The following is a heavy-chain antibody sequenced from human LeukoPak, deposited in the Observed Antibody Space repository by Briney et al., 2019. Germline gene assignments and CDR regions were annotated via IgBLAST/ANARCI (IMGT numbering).Heavy chain of an antibody. Sequence: SETLSLTCAGYGGAFSGYYWSWIRQRPGKGLEWIGEINHSGSTNSNQPLRSGATISVDTTKNQFSLKLSSVTAADTAVYYCASPRRRGSGSPGPFDYWGQGTLVTVSS. CDR3: ASPRRRGSGSPGPFDY. CDR1: GGAFSGYY. D-gene: IGHD1-26*01. CDR2: INHSGST. V-gene: IGHV4-34*01. J-gene: IGHJ4*02.